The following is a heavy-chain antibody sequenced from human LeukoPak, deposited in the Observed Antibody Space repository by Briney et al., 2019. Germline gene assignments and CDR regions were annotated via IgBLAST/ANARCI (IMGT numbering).Heavy chain of an antibody. D-gene: IGHD4-17*01. CDR3: ARARGVTTSLDY. J-gene: IGHJ4*02. V-gene: IGHV4-59*01. Sequence: SETLSLTCTVSGGSISSYYWTWIRQPPGKGLEWIGYIYYSGGTNYNPSLKRRVTISVDTSKNQFSLKLSSVTAADTAVYYCARARGVTTSLDYWAQGTLVTVSS. CDR1: GGSISSYY. CDR2: IYYSGGT.